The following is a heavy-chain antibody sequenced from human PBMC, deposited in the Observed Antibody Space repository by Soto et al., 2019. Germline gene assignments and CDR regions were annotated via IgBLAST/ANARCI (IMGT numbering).Heavy chain of an antibody. D-gene: IGHD3-3*01. CDR2: IYYGGST. V-gene: IGHV4-39*01. CDR3: ARLPEYDFWSGYSIY. CDR1: GGSISSSSYY. Sequence: QLQLQESGPGLVKPSETLSLTCTVSGGSISSSSYYWGWIRQPPGKGLEWIGSIYYGGSTYYNPSLKSRVTISVDTSKNQFSLKLSSVTAADTAVYYCARLPEYDFWSGYSIYWGQGTLVTVSS. J-gene: IGHJ4*02.